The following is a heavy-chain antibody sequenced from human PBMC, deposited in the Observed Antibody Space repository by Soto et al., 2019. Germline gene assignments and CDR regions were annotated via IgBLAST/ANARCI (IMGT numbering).Heavy chain of an antibody. CDR2: IYYSGST. CDR1: GGSVSSGSYY. V-gene: IGHV4-61*01. Sequence: SETLSLTCTVSGGSVSSGSYYWSWIRQPPGKGLEWIGYIYYSGSTNYNPSLKSRVTISLDTSKNQFSLKLNSVTAADTAIYYCATLAVTGTPGLGYWGQGTLVTVSS. CDR3: ATLAVTGTPGLGY. D-gene: IGHD6-19*01. J-gene: IGHJ4*02.